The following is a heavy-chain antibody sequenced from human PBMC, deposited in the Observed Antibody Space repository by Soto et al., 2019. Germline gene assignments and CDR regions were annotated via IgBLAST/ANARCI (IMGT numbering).Heavy chain of an antibody. CDR3: SCSSWFYY. V-gene: IGHV3-49*03. Sequence: GGSLRLSCTASGFTFGDYAVSWFRQAPGKGLEWVGFIRSKAYGGTTEYAASVKGRFTISRDDSKSIAYLQMNSLKTEDTAVYYCSCSSWFYYWGQGTLVTVSS. D-gene: IGHD6-13*01. CDR1: GFTFGDYA. J-gene: IGHJ4*02. CDR2: IRSKAYGGTT.